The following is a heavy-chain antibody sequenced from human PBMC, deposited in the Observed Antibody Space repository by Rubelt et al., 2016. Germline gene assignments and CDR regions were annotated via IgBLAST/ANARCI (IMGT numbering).Heavy chain of an antibody. CDR3: ARDSISSGWYEGY. J-gene: IGHJ4*02. Sequence: QVQLQQWGAGLLKPSETLSLTCAVYGGSFSGYYWSWIRQPPGKGLEWIGEINHSGSTNYNPSLKSRVTISVDKSKNQFSRKLSSVTAADTAVYYCARDSISSGWYEGYWGQGTLVTVSS. V-gene: IGHV4-34*01. CDR1: GGSFSGYY. CDR2: INHSGST. D-gene: IGHD6-19*01.